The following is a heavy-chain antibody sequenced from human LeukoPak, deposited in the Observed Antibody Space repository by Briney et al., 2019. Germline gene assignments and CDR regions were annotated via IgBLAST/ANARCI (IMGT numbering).Heavy chain of an antibody. Sequence: PGGSLRLSYAASGLTFSKYSMTWVRQAPGKGLEWVSFIDTSSTTMYYTDSVKGRFTISRDNAKNSLYLQMNSLKVEDTAMYYCARDNWVDCWGQGTLVTVSS. CDR1: GLTFSKYS. CDR3: ARDNWVDC. CDR2: IDTSSTTM. J-gene: IGHJ5*01. V-gene: IGHV3-48*04.